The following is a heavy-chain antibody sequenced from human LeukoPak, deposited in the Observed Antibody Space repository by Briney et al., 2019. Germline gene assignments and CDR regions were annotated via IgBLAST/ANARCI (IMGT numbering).Heavy chain of an antibody. CDR2: IYYSGST. D-gene: IGHD6-13*01. CDR3: ARGIYSSSWLPYFDY. CDR1: GGSISSYY. J-gene: IGHJ4*02. Sequence: SGTLSLTCAVSGGSISSYYWSWIRQPPGKGLEWIGYIYYSGSTNYNPSLKSRVTISVDTSKNQFSLKLSSVTAADTAVYYCARGIYSSSWLPYFDYWGQGTLVTVSS. V-gene: IGHV4-59*01.